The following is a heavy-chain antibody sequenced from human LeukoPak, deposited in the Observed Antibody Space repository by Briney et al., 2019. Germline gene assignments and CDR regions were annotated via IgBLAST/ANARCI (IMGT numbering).Heavy chain of an antibody. CDR2: INPNSGGT. V-gene: IGHV1-2*02. D-gene: IGHD6-19*01. Sequence: GASVKVSCKASGYTFTGYYMHWVRQAPGQGLEWMGWINPNSGGTNYAQKFQGRVTMTRDTSISTAYMELSRLRSDDTAVYYRARGFRRIAVARHGAFDIWGQGTMVTVSS. CDR3: ARGFRRIAVARHGAFDI. CDR1: GYTFTGYY. J-gene: IGHJ3*02.